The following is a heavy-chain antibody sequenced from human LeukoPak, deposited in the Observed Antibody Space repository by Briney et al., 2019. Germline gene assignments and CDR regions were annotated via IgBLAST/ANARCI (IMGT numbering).Heavy chain of an antibody. CDR1: GFTFSSYS. CDR2: ISSSSSYI. Sequence: GGSLRLSCAASGFTFSSYSMNWVRQAPGKGLEWVSSISSSSSYIYYADSVKGRFTISRDNAKNSLYLQMNSLRAEDAAVYYCARDRRLYYYGSGIKTTWGQGTLVTVSS. D-gene: IGHD3-10*01. J-gene: IGHJ4*02. V-gene: IGHV3-21*01. CDR3: ARDRRLYYYGSGIKTT.